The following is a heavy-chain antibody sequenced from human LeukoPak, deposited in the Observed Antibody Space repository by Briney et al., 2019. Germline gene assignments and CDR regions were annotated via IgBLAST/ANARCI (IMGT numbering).Heavy chain of an antibody. Sequence: TGGSLRLSCAASGFTVSSNYMSWVRQAPGQGLEWVSVIYSGGSTYYADSVQGRFTISRDNSKNTLYLQMNSLRAEDAAVYYCARLFTGGDYWGQGTLVTVSS. CDR2: IYSGGST. J-gene: IGHJ4*02. CDR1: GFTVSSNY. V-gene: IGHV3-66*04. CDR3: ARLFTGGDY. D-gene: IGHD3-16*01.